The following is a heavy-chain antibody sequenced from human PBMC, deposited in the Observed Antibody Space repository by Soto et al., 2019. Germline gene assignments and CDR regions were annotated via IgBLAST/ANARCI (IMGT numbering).Heavy chain of an antibody. J-gene: IGHJ4*02. CDR2: IIPIFGTA. V-gene: IGHV1-69*01. Sequence: QVQLVQSGTEVKKPGSSVKVSCKTSGGTFSSYAINWVRQAPGQGLEWMGGIIPIFGTADYAQKFQGRLTITADASTRTAYMELSSLNSEDTAVYYCATGGKLEVPDYWGQGALVTVSS. D-gene: IGHD1-1*01. CDR1: GGTFSSYA. CDR3: ATGGKLEVPDY.